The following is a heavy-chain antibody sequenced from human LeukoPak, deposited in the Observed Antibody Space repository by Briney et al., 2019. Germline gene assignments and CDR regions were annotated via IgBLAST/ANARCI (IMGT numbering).Heavy chain of an antibody. CDR3: ARRYYDFWSGYSGDGNYNWFDP. CDR1: GGSFSGYY. D-gene: IGHD3-3*01. CDR2: INHSGST. Sequence: SETLSLTCAVYGGSFSGYYWSWIRQPPGKGLEWIGEINHSGSTNYNPSLKSRVTISVDTSKNQFSLKLSSVTAADAAVYYCARRYYDFWSGYSGDGNYNWFDPWGQGTLVTVSS. V-gene: IGHV4-34*01. J-gene: IGHJ5*02.